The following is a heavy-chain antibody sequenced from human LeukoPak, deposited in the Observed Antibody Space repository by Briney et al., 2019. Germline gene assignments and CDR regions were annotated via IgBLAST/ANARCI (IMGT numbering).Heavy chain of an antibody. D-gene: IGHD6-13*01. Sequence: GGSLRLSCAASGSTFSDYYMSWIRQAPGKGLEWVSYISSSGNSTYYSDSVRGRFTISRDNAKNSLHLQMNSLRAEDTAVYYCARDGGSSWYFDYWGQGTLATVSS. J-gene: IGHJ4*02. CDR3: ARDGGSSWYFDY. CDR1: GSTFSDYY. CDR2: ISSSGNST. V-gene: IGHV3-11*04.